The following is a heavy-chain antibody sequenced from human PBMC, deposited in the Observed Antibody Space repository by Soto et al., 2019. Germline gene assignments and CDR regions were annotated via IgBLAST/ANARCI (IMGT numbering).Heavy chain of an antibody. CDR1: GFTFSSYA. J-gene: IGHJ4*02. CDR2: SSGSGGST. D-gene: IGHD3-9*01. CDR3: AKDRRPYDESLTGYSGYFDY. Sequence: PGGSLRLSWAASGFTFSSYAMSWVRQAPGKGLEWVSASSGSGGSTYYADSVKGRFTISIDNSKNTLYLQMNSLRAEDTAVYYCAKDRRPYDESLTGYSGYFDYWGQGTLVTVSS. V-gene: IGHV3-23*01.